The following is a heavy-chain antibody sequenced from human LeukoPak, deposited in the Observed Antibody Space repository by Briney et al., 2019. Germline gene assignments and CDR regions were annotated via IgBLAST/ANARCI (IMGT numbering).Heavy chain of an antibody. D-gene: IGHD2-2*01. CDR3: ASGIVVVPAATPGDAFDI. J-gene: IGHJ3*02. V-gene: IGHV4-38-2*02. CDR2: IYHSGGT. CDR1: GYAISSGYY. Sequence: SETLSLTCTVSGYAISSGYYWGWIRQPPGKGLEWIGSIYHSGGTYYNPSLKSRVTISVDTSKNQFSLKLSSVTAADTAVYYCASGIVVVPAATPGDAFDIWGQGTMVTVSS.